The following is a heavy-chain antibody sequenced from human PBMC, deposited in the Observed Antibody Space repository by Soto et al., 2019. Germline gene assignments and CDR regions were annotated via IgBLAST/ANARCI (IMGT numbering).Heavy chain of an antibody. D-gene: IGHD3-9*01. Sequence: GSVKVSCKASGYTFTSYDMHWVLQAPEQGLEWMGIISTSGGSTSYAQKFQGRVTMTRDTSTSTVYMELSSLRSEDTAVYYCARAYDILTGYLLNYWGQGTLVTVSS. J-gene: IGHJ4*02. CDR2: ISTSGGST. V-gene: IGHV1-46*01. CDR1: GYTFTSYD. CDR3: ARAYDILTGYLLNY.